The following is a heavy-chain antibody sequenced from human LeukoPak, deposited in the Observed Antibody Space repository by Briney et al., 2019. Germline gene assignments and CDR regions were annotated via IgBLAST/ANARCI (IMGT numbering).Heavy chain of an antibody. Sequence: PSETLSLTCDVSGDSRASSGSYWSGWFRQPPRKGLEWIGYVHSSGSTKYNSSLGSRVTISMDTSRNQFSLKLSSVTAADTAVYFCTRGGGWLIDFWGRGTLVTVSS. CDR2: VHSSGST. V-gene: IGHV4-61*01. CDR3: TRGGGWLIDF. J-gene: IGHJ4*02. CDR1: GDSRASSGSYW. D-gene: IGHD5-24*01.